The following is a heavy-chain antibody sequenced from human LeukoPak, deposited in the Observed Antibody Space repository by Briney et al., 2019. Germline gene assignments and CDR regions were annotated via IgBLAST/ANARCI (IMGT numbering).Heavy chain of an antibody. CDR2: ISGSGGST. J-gene: IGHJ4*02. Sequence: GGSLRLSCAASGFTFSNAWMSWVRQAPGKGLEWVSAISGSGGSTYYADSVKGRFTISRDNSKNTLYLQMNSLRAEDTAVYYCAKDSSGWYGKGDFDYWGQGTLVTVSS. V-gene: IGHV3-23*01. CDR3: AKDSSGWYGKGDFDY. CDR1: GFTFSNAW. D-gene: IGHD6-19*01.